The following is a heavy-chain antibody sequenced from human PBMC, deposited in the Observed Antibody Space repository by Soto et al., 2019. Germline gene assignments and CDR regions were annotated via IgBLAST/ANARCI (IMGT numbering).Heavy chain of an antibody. D-gene: IGHD3-10*01. CDR2: TYTGGNS. Sequence: SLRLSCAASGLSVSDKYMSWVRQAPGKGLEWVSLTYTGGNSYFADFVKGRFIVSRDISKNTLFLHMNSLAAEDTAVYYCAREGYAYGLDFWGQGSLVTVS. CDR1: GLSVSDKY. J-gene: IGHJ4*02. V-gene: IGHV3-53*01. CDR3: AREGYAYGLDF.